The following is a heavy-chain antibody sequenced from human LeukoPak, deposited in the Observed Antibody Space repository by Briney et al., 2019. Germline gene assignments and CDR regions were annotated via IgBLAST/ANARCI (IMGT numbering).Heavy chain of an antibody. CDR2: IYPGDSDS. D-gene: IGHD3-22*01. CDR3: ARTGYYYDNSGNIPLFYDY. Sequence: GESLKISCKGSGYSFTSYWIGWVRQMPGKGLEWMGIIYPGDSDSRYSPSFQGQVTISADKSISTAYLQWNSLKASDTAMYYCARTGYYYDNSGNIPLFYDYWGQGTLVTVSS. CDR1: GYSFTSYW. J-gene: IGHJ4*02. V-gene: IGHV5-51*01.